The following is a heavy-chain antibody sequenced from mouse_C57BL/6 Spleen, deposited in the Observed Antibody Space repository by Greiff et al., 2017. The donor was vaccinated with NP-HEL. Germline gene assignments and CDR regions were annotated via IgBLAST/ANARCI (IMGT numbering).Heavy chain of an antibody. CDR3: TTGNYYFDY. Sequence: EVKLMESGAELVRPGASVKLSCTASGFNIKDDYMHWVKQRPEQGLEWIGWIDPENGDTEYASKFQGKATITADTSSNTAYLQLSSLTSEDTAVYYCTTGNYYFDYWGQGTTLTVSS. D-gene: IGHD2-1*01. CDR2: IDPENGDT. CDR1: GFNIKDDY. V-gene: IGHV14-4*01. J-gene: IGHJ2*01.